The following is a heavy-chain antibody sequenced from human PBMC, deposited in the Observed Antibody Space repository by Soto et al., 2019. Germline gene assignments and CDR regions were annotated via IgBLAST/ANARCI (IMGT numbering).Heavy chain of an antibody. J-gene: IGHJ6*02. Sequence: ASVKVSCKASGYTFTSYAMHWVRQAPGQRLEWMGWINAGNGNTKYSQKFQGRVTITRDTSASTAYMELSSLRSEDTAVYYCAAGLAYYDFWSGYRPTPEGGMDVWGQGTTVTVSS. CDR1: GYTFTSYA. CDR3: AAGLAYYDFWSGYRPTPEGGMDV. CDR2: INAGNGNT. V-gene: IGHV1-3*01. D-gene: IGHD3-3*01.